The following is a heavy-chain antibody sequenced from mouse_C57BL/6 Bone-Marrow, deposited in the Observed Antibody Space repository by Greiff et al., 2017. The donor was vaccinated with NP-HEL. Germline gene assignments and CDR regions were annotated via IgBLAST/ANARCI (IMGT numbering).Heavy chain of an antibody. J-gene: IGHJ1*03. CDR3: ARGGTVVARYFDV. CDR2: FYPGSGNT. CDR1: GYSFTSYS. Sequence: VQLQQSGPELVKPGASVKISCKASGYSFTSYSIHWVQQRPGQGLEWIGWFYPGSGNTKYNEKFKGKATLTADTSSSTAYMQLSSLTSEDSAVYYCARGGTVVARYFDVWGTGTTVTVSS. V-gene: IGHV1-66*01. D-gene: IGHD1-1*01.